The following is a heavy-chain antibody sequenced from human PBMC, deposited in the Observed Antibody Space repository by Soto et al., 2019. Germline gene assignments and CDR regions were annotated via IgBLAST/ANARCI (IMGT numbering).Heavy chain of an antibody. Sequence: SQTLSLTCAISVDSVSSNSAAWNWIRQSPSRGLEWLGRTYYRSKWYNDYAVSVKSRITINPDTSKNQFSLQLNSVTPEDTAVYYCARDAINSRYDRPRGMDVWGQWTTVTV. V-gene: IGHV6-1*01. D-gene: IGHD5-12*01. CDR2: TYYRSKWYN. CDR1: VDSVSSNSAA. CDR3: ARDAINSRYDRPRGMDV. J-gene: IGHJ6*02.